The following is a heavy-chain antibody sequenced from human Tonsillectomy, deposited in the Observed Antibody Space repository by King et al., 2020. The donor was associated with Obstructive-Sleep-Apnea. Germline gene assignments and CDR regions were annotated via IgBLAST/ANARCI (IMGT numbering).Heavy chain of an antibody. Sequence: EVQLVESGGGLVQPGRSLRLSCTASGFTFGDYDMSWFRQAPGKGLEWVGFIRGVGYGGTTEYAASVKGGFTISRDDSKNIFNLQMNSLKTEETAVYYCTRGSLHRRDGYKFWGRGTLVTVSS. CDR2: IRGVGYGGTT. J-gene: IGHJ2*01. V-gene: IGHV3-49*03. CDR3: TRGSLHRRDGYKF. CDR1: GFTFGDYD. D-gene: IGHD5-24*01.